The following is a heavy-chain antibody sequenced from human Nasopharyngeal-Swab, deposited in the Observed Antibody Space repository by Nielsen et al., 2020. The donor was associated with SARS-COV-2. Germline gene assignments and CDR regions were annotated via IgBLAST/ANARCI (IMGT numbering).Heavy chain of an antibody. D-gene: IGHD3-3*01. Sequence: WIRQPPGKGLEWVSYISSSGSTIYYADSAKGRFTISRDNAKNSLYLQMNSLRAEDTAVYYCARNLRFLEWLAHSPHYYYYGMDVWGQGTTVTVSS. CDR2: ISSSGSTI. CDR3: ARNLRFLEWLAHSPHYYYYGMDV. J-gene: IGHJ6*02. V-gene: IGHV3-48*03.